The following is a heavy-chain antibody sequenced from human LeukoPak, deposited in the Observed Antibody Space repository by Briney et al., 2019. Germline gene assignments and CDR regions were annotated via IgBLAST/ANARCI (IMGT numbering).Heavy chain of an antibody. CDR3: ARDPTAYCGGDCYSVWWYHFDY. D-gene: IGHD2-21*02. Sequence: ASVKVSCKASGYTYTSYGISWVRQAPGQGLEWMGWISAYNGNTNYAQKLQGRVTMTTDTSTSTAYMELRSLRSDDTAVYYCARDPTAYCGGDCYSVWWYHFDYWGQGTLVTVSS. J-gene: IGHJ4*02. V-gene: IGHV1-18*01. CDR1: GYTYTSYG. CDR2: ISAYNGNT.